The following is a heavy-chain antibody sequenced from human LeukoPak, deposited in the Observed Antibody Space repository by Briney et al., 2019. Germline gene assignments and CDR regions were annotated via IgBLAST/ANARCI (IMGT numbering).Heavy chain of an antibody. J-gene: IGHJ5*02. CDR1: GYTFTGYY. V-gene: IGHV1-69*13. CDR3: ARANLDAFDP. CDR2: IIPIFGTA. D-gene: IGHD1-1*01. Sequence: GASVKVSCKASGYTFTGYYMHWVRQAPGQGLEWMGGIIPIFGTANYAQKFQGRVTITADESTSTAYMELSSLRSEDTAVYYCARANLDAFDPWGQGTLVTVSS.